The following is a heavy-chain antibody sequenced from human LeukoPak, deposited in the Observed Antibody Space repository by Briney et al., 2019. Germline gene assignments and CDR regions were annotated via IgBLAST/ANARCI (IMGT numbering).Heavy chain of an antibody. Sequence: ASVKVSCKASGGTFSSYAISWVRQAPGQGLEWMGGIIPIFGTANYAQKFQGRVTITADKSTSTAYMELSSLRSEDTAVYYCARYYDSSEGYWFDPWGQGTLVTVSS. CDR1: GGTFSSYA. CDR3: ARYYDSSEGYWFDP. D-gene: IGHD3-22*01. J-gene: IGHJ5*02. V-gene: IGHV1-69*06. CDR2: IIPIFGTA.